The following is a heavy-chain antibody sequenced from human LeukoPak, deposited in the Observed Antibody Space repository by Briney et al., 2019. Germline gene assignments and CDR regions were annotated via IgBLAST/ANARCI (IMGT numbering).Heavy chain of an antibody. CDR1: GDSISNYY. V-gene: IGHV4-4*07. J-gene: IGHJ4*02. CDR3: ARVSLVRGAPDYYFDY. CDR2: IYTSGST. Sequence: PSETLSLTCTVPGDSISNYYWSWIRQPAGKGLEWIGRIYTSGSTNYNPSLKSRVTVSVDTSKNQFSLKLSSVTAADTAVYYCARVSLVRGAPDYYFDYWGQGTLVTVSS. D-gene: IGHD3-10*01.